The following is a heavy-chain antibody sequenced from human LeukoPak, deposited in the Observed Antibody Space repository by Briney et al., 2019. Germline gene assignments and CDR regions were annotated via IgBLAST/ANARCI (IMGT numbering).Heavy chain of an antibody. CDR3: ARSEYSKSIWFDP. J-gene: IGHJ5*02. V-gene: IGHV1-46*01. CDR2: INPSGGTT. D-gene: IGHD6-6*01. Sequence: ASVKISCKAPGFKFTNFYFHWVRQAPGQGLEWMGIINPSGGTTTYAQKFQGNITMTRDTSTSTVHMEMTSLTSEDTAVYYCARSEYSKSIWFDPWGQGTLVTVSS. CDR1: GFKFTNFY.